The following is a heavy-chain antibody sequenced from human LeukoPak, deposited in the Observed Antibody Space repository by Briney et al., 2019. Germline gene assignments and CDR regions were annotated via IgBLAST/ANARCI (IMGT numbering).Heavy chain of an antibody. D-gene: IGHD3-10*01. CDR1: GFTFSSYW. J-gene: IGHJ4*02. CDR3: ARYYGLIDY. CDR2: ISLDGSTT. Sequence: GGPLRLSCVASGFTFSSYWMHWVRQAPGKGLVWVSRISLDGSTTTYADSVKGRFIISRDNAKNTLYLQMNSLRAEDTAVHYCARYYGLIDYWGQGTLVTVSS. V-gene: IGHV3-74*01.